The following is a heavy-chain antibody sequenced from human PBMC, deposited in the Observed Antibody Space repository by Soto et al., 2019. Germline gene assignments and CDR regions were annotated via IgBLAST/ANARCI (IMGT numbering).Heavy chain of an antibody. CDR1: AFNFANGW. CDR3: STDSGFYGLDI. J-gene: IGHJ6*02. CDR2: IKSKTDGGTA. Sequence: EVQLVESGGDLVKPGGSLRLSCVASAFNFANGWMSWVRQAPGKGLEWVGRIKSKTDGGTADYAAPVKGRFTISRDDSQNTLYLHMDSVKTEDTALSHCSTDSGFYGLDIWGQGTTVTVSS. V-gene: IGHV3-15*01. D-gene: IGHD1-26*01.